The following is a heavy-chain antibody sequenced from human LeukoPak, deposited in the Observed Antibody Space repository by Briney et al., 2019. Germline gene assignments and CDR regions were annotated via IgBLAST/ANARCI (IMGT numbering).Heavy chain of an antibody. CDR1: GFTFSNYW. Sequence: PGGSLRLSCAASGFTFSNYWMSWVRQAPGKGLEWVSNTNQDANEKNYVDSVRGRFTISRDNAKKSLYLQMNSLRAEDTAVYYCARERGSSWDRWGQGTLVTVSS. V-gene: IGHV3-7*01. CDR3: ARERGSSWDR. J-gene: IGHJ5*02. CDR2: TNQDANEK. D-gene: IGHD6-13*01.